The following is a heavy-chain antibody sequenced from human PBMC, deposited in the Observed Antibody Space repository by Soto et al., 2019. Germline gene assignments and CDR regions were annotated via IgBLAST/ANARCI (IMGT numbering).Heavy chain of an antibody. D-gene: IGHD4-17*01. J-gene: IGHJ6*02. CDR2: TYHSGST. CDR1: GGSISSGGYS. Sequence: QLQLQESGSGLVKPSQTLSLTCAVSGGSISSGGYSWSWIRQPPGKGLEWIGYTYHSGSTCYNPSLKSRVTISVDRSKNQFSLKLSSVTAADTAVYYCARAHYGDYGYGMDVWGQGTTVTVSS. CDR3: ARAHYGDYGYGMDV. V-gene: IGHV4-30-2*01.